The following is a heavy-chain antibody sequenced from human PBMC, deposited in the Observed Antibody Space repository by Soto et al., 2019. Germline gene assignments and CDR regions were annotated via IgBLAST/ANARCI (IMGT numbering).Heavy chain of an antibody. V-gene: IGHV4-34*01. CDR1: GGSFSGYY. CDR3: ARGGKQLRNYYYYYYMDV. D-gene: IGHD6-6*01. Sequence: QVQLQQWGAGLLKPSETLSLTCAVYGGSFSGYYWSWIRQPPGKGLEWIGEINHSGSTNYNPSLKSRATISVDTSKNQFSLKLSSVTAADTAVYYCARGGKQLRNYYYYYYMDVWGKGTTVTVSS. J-gene: IGHJ6*03. CDR2: INHSGST.